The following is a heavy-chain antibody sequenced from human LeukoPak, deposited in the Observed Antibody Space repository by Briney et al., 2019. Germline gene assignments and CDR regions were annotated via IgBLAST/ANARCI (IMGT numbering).Heavy chain of an antibody. J-gene: IGHJ4*02. V-gene: IGHV3-7*05. D-gene: IGHD4-17*01. CDR3: ARDYGDYVSDY. CDR2: IKQDGSEK. Sequence: GGSLRLSCAASGFTFSSYWMSWVRQAPAKGLEWVANIKQDGSEKYYVDSVKGRFTISRDNAKNSLYPQMNSLRAEDTAVYYCARDYGDYVSDYWGQGTLVTVSS. CDR1: GFTFSSYW.